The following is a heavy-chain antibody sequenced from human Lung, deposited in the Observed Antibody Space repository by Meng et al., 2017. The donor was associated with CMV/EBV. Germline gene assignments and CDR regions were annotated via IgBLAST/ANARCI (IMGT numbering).Heavy chain of an antibody. J-gene: IGHJ4*02. Sequence: GGSLRLXXAASGFTFSDYYMSWIRQAPGKGLEWVSYISSSGTTIYYADSVKGRFTISRDNAKNSLYLQMNSLRDEDTAVYYCARERADYYDTKQTLDYWGLRPLVTVSS. CDR1: GFTFSDYY. D-gene: IGHD3-22*01. CDR2: ISSSGTTI. CDR3: ARERADYYDTKQTLDY. V-gene: IGHV3-11*01.